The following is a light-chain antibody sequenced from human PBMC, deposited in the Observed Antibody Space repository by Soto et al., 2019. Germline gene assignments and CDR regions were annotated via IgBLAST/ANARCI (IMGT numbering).Light chain of an antibody. J-gene: IGLJ3*02. CDR3: CSYAGRITWV. V-gene: IGLV2-23*01. Sequence: QSVLTQPASVSGSLGQSITISCTGTSSDIGNSNFVSWYRQHPGKVPKLMIYEATKRPSGVSTRFSASKSGNTASLTISGLQAEDEADYYCCSYAGRITWVFGGGTKLTVL. CDR2: EAT. CDR1: SSDIGNSNF.